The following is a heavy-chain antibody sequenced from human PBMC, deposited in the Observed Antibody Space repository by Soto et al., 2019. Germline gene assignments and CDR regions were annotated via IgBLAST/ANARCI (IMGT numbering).Heavy chain of an antibody. D-gene: IGHD6-13*01. V-gene: IGHV1-8*01. CDR3: AREWSAAGHGYGMDV. J-gene: IGHJ6*02. CDR2: MNTNSDDT. Sequence: QVQLVQSGAEVKKPGASVQVSCKNSGYTFTSYDINWVRQAPGQGLEWVGWMNTNSDDTSSAQNFRGRLTLTRDKSMRAVYMKLSNLRPDDSSVYYCAREWSAAGHGYGMDVWGQGTTVAVSS. CDR1: GYTFTSYD.